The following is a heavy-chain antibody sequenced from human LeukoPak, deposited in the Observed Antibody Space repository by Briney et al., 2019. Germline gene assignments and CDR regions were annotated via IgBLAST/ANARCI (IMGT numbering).Heavy chain of an antibody. D-gene: IGHD6-19*01. CDR3: ARFLPVGGHDY. Sequence: SQTLSLTCTVSGGSISSGAYYWSWIRQHPGEGLEYIGYVFHSGSTYYNPSLRSRVTMSVDTSKNQFSLNLSSVTAADTAVYYCARFLPVGGHDYWGQGALVTVSS. V-gene: IGHV4-31*03. CDR1: GGSISSGAYY. J-gene: IGHJ4*02. CDR2: VFHSGST.